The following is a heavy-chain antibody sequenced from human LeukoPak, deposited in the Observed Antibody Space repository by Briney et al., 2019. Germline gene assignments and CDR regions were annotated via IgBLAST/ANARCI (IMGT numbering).Heavy chain of an antibody. V-gene: IGHV4-30-4*01. CDR1: GGSISSGDYY. CDR3: ASSHDYGDYGGAFDI. J-gene: IGHJ3*02. D-gene: IGHD4-17*01. CDR2: IYYSGST. Sequence: PSETLSLTCTVSGGSISSGDYYWRWIRQPPGKGLEWIGYIYYSGSTYYNPSLKSRVTISVDTSKNQFSLKLGSVTAADTAVYYCASSHDYGDYGGAFDIWGQGTMVSVSS.